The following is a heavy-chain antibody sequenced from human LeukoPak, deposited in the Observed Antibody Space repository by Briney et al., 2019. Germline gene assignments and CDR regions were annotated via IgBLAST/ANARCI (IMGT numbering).Heavy chain of an antibody. Sequence: ASVKVSCKASGYTFTSYAMHWVRQAPGQRLEWMGWINAGNGNTKYSQKFQGRVTITRDTSASTAYMELSSLRSEDTAEYYCARDLGYDYVWGSYPDYWGQGTLVTVSS. J-gene: IGHJ4*02. CDR2: INAGNGNT. CDR1: GYTFTSYA. CDR3: ARDLGYDYVWGSYPDY. V-gene: IGHV1-3*01. D-gene: IGHD3-16*02.